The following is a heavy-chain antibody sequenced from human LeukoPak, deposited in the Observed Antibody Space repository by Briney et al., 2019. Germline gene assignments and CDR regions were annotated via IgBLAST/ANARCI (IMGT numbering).Heavy chain of an antibody. V-gene: IGHV4-59*01. CDR1: GGSISSYY. J-gene: IGHJ2*01. Sequence: SETMSLTCTVSGGSISSYYWSWIRHAPGKGLEWIGYIYYSGSTNYNPSLKSRVTISVDTSKNQFSLKLSSATAADTAVYYCARLPAAGFFTYWYFDLWGRGTLVTVSS. CDR2: IYYSGST. D-gene: IGHD6-13*01. CDR3: ARLPAAGFFTYWYFDL.